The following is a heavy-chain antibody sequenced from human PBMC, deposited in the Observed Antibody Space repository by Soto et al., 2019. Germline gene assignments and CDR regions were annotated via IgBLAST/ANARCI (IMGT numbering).Heavy chain of an antibody. D-gene: IGHD6-13*01. CDR3: ARDTYIAADGTDEFYDWFDP. CDR1: GYTFTSYG. CDR2: ISAYNGNT. V-gene: IGHV1-18*01. J-gene: IGHJ5*02. Sequence: QVQLVQSGAEVKKPGASVKVSCKASGYTFTSYGISWVRQAPGQGLEWMGWISAYNGNTNYAQKLQGRVTMTTDTSTSTDYMALRSLRSDDTAVYYCARDTYIAADGTDEFYDWFDPWGQGTLVTVSS.